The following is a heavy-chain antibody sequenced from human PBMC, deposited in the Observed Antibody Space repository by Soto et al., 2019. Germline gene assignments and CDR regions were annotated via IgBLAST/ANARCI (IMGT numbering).Heavy chain of an antibody. D-gene: IGHD5-18*01. Sequence: SETLSLTCAVYGGSFSGYYWSWIRQPPGKGLEWIGEINHSGSTNYNPSLKSRVTISVDTSKNQFSLKLSSVTAADTAVYYCARVKDTAMVTIVVRRGGFDYWGQGTLVTVSS. CDR2: INHSGST. CDR3: ARVKDTAMVTIVVRRGGFDY. CDR1: GGSFSGYY. V-gene: IGHV4-34*01. J-gene: IGHJ4*02.